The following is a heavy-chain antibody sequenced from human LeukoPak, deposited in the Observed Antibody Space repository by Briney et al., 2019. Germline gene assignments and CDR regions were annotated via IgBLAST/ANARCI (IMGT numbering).Heavy chain of an antibody. CDR2: NSGGST. CDR3: AKDLGSSGWYIDY. CDR1: GFTFSSYA. J-gene: IGHJ4*02. D-gene: IGHD6-19*01. Sequence: GGSLRLSCAASGFTFSSYAVYWVRQAPRKGLEWVSSNSGGSTYYADSVKGRFSISRDNSKNTLYLQMNSLRAEDTAVYYCAKDLGSSGWYIDYWGQGTLVTVSS. V-gene: IGHV3-23*01.